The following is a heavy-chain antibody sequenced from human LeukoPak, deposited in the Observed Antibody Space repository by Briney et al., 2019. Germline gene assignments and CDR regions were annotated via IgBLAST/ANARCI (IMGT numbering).Heavy chain of an antibody. Sequence: PGGSLRLSCAASGFTFSSCGMHWVRQAPGKGLEWVGFIRSKGYGGTTEYAASVKGRFTISRDDSKSIAYLQLNSLKTEDTAVYYCSRTGNGYNYWSDYFDYWGQGTLVTVSS. J-gene: IGHJ4*02. CDR2: IRSKGYGGTT. D-gene: IGHD5-24*01. CDR3: SRTGNGYNYWSDYFDY. CDR1: GFTFSSCG. V-gene: IGHV3-49*04.